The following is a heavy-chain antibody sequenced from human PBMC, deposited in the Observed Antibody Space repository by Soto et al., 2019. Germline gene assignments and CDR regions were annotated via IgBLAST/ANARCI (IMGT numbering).Heavy chain of an antibody. V-gene: IGHV3-30*04. J-gene: IGHJ4*02. CDR1: GFTFSPYT. D-gene: IGHD2-21*02. Sequence: QVQLVESGGSVVQPGTSLGLSCAVSGFTFSPYTMHWVRQAPGKGLEWVAVISYDGTGKYYADSVKGRFTISRDNSKNTLYLQMNSLRPEDTSVYYCARGGGFCGGDCYKGGVDYWGQGTLVTVSS. CDR2: ISYDGTGK. CDR3: ARGGGFCGGDCYKGGVDY.